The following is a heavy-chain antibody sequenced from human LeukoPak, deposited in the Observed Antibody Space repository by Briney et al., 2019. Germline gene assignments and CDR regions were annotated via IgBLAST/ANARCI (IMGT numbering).Heavy chain of an antibody. J-gene: IGHJ4*02. CDR1: GFTFSSYW. V-gene: IGHV3-74*01. CDR2: INSDGSST. CDR3: ARSGYSSTWYLQNFELDY. D-gene: IGHD2-2*01. Sequence: GGSLRLSCEASGFTFSSYWMHWVRQAPGKGLVWVSRINSDGSSTSYADSVKGRFTISRDNAKNTLYLQMNSLRAEDTAVYFCARSGYSSTWYLQNFELDYWGQGTLVTVSS.